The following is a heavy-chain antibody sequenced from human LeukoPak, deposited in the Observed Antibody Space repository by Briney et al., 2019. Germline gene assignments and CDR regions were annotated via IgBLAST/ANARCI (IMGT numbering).Heavy chain of an antibody. CDR1: GGSISSYY. Sequence: SETLSLTCTVSGGSISSYYWSWIRQPPGKGLEWIGYIYYSGSTNYNPSLKSRVTISVDTSKNQFSLKLSSVTAADTAVYYCARFLRGVIHYWGQGTLVTVSS. J-gene: IGHJ4*02. CDR3: ARFLRGVIHY. V-gene: IGHV4-59*12. D-gene: IGHD3-10*01. CDR2: IYYSGST.